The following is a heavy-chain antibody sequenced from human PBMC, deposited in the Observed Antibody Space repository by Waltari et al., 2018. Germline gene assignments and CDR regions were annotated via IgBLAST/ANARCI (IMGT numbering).Heavy chain of an antibody. V-gene: IGHV4-38-2*02. CDR2: IYHSGST. J-gene: IGHJ2*01. D-gene: IGHD6-13*01. CDR3: AREDGGKYSSSWYRYWYFDL. CDR1: GYSISSGYY. Sequence: QVQLQESGPGLVKPSETLSLTCAVSGYSISSGYYWGWIRQPPGTGLEWIGSIYHSGSTYSNPSLKSRVTRSVDTSKNQFSLKLSSVTAADTAVYYCAREDGGKYSSSWYRYWYFDLWGRGTLVTVSS.